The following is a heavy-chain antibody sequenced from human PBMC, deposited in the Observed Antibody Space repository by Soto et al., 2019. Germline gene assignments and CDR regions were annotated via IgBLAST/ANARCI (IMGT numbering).Heavy chain of an antibody. J-gene: IGHJ4*02. Sequence: GSLRLSCAASGFTFSSYWMHWVRQAPGKGLVWVSRINSDGSSTSYADSVKGRFTISRDNAKNTLYLQMNSLRAEDTAVYYCARVWFGELFPFDYWRQGTLVTVSS. CDR2: INSDGSST. D-gene: IGHD3-10*01. V-gene: IGHV3-74*01. CDR3: ARVWFGELFPFDY. CDR1: GFTFSSYW.